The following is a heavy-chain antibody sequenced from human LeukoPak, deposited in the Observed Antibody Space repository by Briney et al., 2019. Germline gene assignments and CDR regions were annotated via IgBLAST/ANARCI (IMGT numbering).Heavy chain of an antibody. CDR3: AKGSSGWYDDYYYYMDV. CDR1: GFTFSSYA. J-gene: IGHJ6*03. Sequence: GGSLRLSCAASGFTFSSYAMSWVRQAPGRGLECVLGISWNSGSIGYADSVKGRFTIYRDNAKNSLYLQMNSLRAEDMALYYCAKGSSGWYDDYYYYMDVWGKGTTVTVSS. D-gene: IGHD6-19*01. CDR2: ISWNSGSI. V-gene: IGHV3-9*03.